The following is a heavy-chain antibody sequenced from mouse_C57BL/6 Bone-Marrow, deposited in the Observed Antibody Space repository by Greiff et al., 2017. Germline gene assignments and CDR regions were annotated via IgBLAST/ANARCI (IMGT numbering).Heavy chain of an antibody. CDR2: ISYDGSN. V-gene: IGHV3-6*01. CDR1: CYSLTSGYY. Sequence: EVQLVGSGPCLLKTSQSLSFTCPVPCYSLTSGYYSNWIRPFSGNKLEWMGYISYDGSNNYNPSLKNRISITRDTSKNQFFLKLNSVTTEDTATYYCARDLGGLFDYWGQGTTLTVSS. CDR3: ARDLGGLFDY. J-gene: IGHJ2*01. D-gene: IGHD3-1*01.